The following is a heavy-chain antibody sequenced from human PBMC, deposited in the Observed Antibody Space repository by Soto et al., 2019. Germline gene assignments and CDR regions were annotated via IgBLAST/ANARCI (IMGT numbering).Heavy chain of an antibody. CDR2: IYSGGRT. V-gene: IGHV3-53*04. Sequence: QSGGSLRLSCAASGFTFSSYSMNWVRQAPGKGLEWVSVIYSGGRTYYADSVKGRFTISRHNSKNTLYLQMNSLRAEDTAVYYCAREFLVDDSSGYEMYAFDIWGQGTMVTVSS. D-gene: IGHD3-22*01. CDR3: AREFLVDDSSGYEMYAFDI. J-gene: IGHJ3*02. CDR1: GFTFSSYS.